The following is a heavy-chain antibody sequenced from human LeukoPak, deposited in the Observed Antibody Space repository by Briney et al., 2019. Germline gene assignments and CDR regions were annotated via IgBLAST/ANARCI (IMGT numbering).Heavy chain of an antibody. Sequence: ASVKVSCKASGYTFTSYGISWVRQAPGQGLEWMGWISAYNGNTNYAQKLQGRVTMTTDTSTSTAYMELRSLRSDDTAVYYCAGARVLGEQQGDAFDIWGQGTMVTVSS. J-gene: IGHJ3*02. CDR3: AGARVLGEQQGDAFDI. V-gene: IGHV1-18*01. CDR2: ISAYNGNT. D-gene: IGHD3-16*01. CDR1: GYTFTSYG.